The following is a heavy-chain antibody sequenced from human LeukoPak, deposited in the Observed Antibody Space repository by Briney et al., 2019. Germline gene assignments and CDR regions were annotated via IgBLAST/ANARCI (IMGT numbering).Heavy chain of an antibody. CDR3: AKDLGYRDFDY. CDR2: ISAGGGST. J-gene: IGHJ4*02. CDR1: GFTFSSHA. V-gene: IGHV3-23*01. Sequence: PGGSLRLFCAASGFTFSSHAMSWVRQAPGKGLEWVSAISAGGGSTYYADSVKGRFTISRDNSKNTLYLQMNSLRAEDTAVYYCAKDLGYRDFDYWGQGTLVTVSS. D-gene: IGHD6-13*01.